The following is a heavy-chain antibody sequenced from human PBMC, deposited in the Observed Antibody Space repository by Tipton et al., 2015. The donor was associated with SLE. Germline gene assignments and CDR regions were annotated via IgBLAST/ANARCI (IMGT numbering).Heavy chain of an antibody. CDR2: IKQDGSEK. D-gene: IGHD3-3*01. Sequence: SLRLSCAASGFTFSNFWMSWVRQAPGKGLEWVANIKQDGSEKYYVDSVKGRFTISRDNAKNSLFLQMNSLRAEDTAVYYCARTAVLEWYNNGVGYFDLWGRGTLVTVSS. CDR1: GFTFSNFW. V-gene: IGHV3-7*03. CDR3: ARTAVLEWYNNGVGYFDL. J-gene: IGHJ2*01.